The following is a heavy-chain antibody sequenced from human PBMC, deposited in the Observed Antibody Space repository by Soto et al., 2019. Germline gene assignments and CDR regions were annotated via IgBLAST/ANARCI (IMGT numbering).Heavy chain of an antibody. CDR1: GFTFDDYA. CDR2: ISGDGGST. Sequence: GESLKISCAASGFTFDDYAMHWVRQAPGKGLEWVSLISGDGGSTYYADSVKGRFTISRDNSKNSLYLQMNSLRTEDTALYYCAKDMGLIGSSWYYYGMDVWGQGTTVTVSS. CDR3: AKDMGLIGSSWYYYGMDV. J-gene: IGHJ6*02. D-gene: IGHD6-13*01. V-gene: IGHV3-43*02.